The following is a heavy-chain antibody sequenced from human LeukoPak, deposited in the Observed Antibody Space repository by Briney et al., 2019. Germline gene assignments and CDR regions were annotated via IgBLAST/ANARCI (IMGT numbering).Heavy chain of an antibody. CDR2: ITSGGSDI. CDR3: ARLITYGGRDY. V-gene: IGHV3-21*05. J-gene: IGHJ4*02. CDR1: GFGFSAAA. Sequence: NPGGSLRLSCGASGFGFSAAAMHWVRQAPGKGLEWVSYITSGGSDIAYADSVKGRFTTSRDNANNTLFLQMSSLRVEDTAVYYCARLITYGGRDYWGQGTLVTVSS. D-gene: IGHD4-23*01.